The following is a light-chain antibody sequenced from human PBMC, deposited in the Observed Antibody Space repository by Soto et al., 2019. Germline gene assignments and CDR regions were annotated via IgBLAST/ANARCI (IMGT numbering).Light chain of an antibody. CDR3: CSYSGSNTIVV. Sequence: QSVLTQPASVSGSPEQSITISCTGTSSDVGGYNFVSWYQQHPGKAPRLMIFDVNNRPSGVSTRFSGSKSGNTASLTISGLQAEDEADYYCCSYSGSNTIVVFGGGTKL. CDR1: SSDVGGYNF. CDR2: DVN. V-gene: IGLV2-14*03. J-gene: IGLJ2*01.